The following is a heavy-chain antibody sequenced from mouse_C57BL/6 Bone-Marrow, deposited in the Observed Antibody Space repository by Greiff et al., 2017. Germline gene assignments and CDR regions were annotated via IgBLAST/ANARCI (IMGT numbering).Heavy chain of an antibody. D-gene: IGHD1-1*01. CDR3: ARYPITTVVPYYFDY. V-gene: IGHV1-64*01. Sequence: QVQLKQPGAELVKPGASVKLSCKASGYTFTSYWMHWVKQRPGQGLEWIGMIHPNSGSTNYNEKFKGKATFTADTSSNTAYMQLSSLTTEDSAIYYCARYPITTVVPYYFDYWGQGTTLTVSS. J-gene: IGHJ2*01. CDR2: IHPNSGST. CDR1: GYTFTSYW.